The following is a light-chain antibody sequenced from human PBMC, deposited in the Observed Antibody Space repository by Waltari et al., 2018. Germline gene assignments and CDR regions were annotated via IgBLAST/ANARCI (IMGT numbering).Light chain of an antibody. CDR1: SSDVGAYNY. V-gene: IGLV2-14*01. CDR3: NSYTSSTTQV. CDR2: KVN. J-gene: IGLJ1*01. Sequence: QSALTQPRSVSGSPGQSITISCTGTSSDVGAYNYVPWYQQHPGKAPKLMNYKVNNRPSGVSPRFSGSKSGNTASLTISGLQAEDEADYFCNSYTSSTTQVFGTGTKVTVL.